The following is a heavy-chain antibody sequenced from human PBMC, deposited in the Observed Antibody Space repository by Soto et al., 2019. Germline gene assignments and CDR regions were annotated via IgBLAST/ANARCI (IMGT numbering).Heavy chain of an antibody. CDR3: VRTPTSPRRFDS. V-gene: IGHV4-61*01. CDR2: IYYSGLT. J-gene: IGHJ5*01. CDR1: GGSVSSGRYY. D-gene: IGHD2-15*01. Sequence: SETLSLTCTVSGGSVSSGRYYWSWIRQPPGKGLEWIGYIYYSGLTNYSPSLKSRVAISIDTSKNRFSLILSSVTAADTAVYYCVRTPTSPRRFDSWGQGTLVTVSS.